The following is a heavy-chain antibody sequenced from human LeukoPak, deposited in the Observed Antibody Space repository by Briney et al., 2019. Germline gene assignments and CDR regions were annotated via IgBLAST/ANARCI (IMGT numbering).Heavy chain of an antibody. Sequence: GGSLRLSCEACGFPFSSYALSWVRLAPGKGLEWVAAIDGSIRTNYADSVKGRCTISRDNSKNTLHLQMNSLRAEDTAVYYCAKDLGFYYGSPGYFDDWGQGTLVTVSS. CDR1: GFPFSSYA. V-gene: IGHV3-23*01. J-gene: IGHJ4*02. D-gene: IGHD3-10*01. CDR3: AKDLGFYYGSPGYFDD. CDR2: IDGSIRT.